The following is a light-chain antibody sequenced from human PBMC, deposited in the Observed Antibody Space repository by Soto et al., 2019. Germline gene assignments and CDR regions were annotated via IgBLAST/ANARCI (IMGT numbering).Light chain of an antibody. CDR1: QSVSSY. CDR2: DAS. CDR3: QQRSSGPWT. V-gene: IGKV3-11*01. J-gene: IGKJ1*01. Sequence: EIVLTQSPATLSLSPGERATLSCRASQSVSSYLAWYQQRPGQAPRLLIYDASSRATGIPARFSGSGSGTDFTLTISSLEPEDFAVYYCQQRSSGPWTFGQGTKVEIK.